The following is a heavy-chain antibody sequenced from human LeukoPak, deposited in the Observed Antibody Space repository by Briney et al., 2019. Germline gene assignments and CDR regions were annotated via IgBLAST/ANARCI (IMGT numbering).Heavy chain of an antibody. V-gene: IGHV4-59*08. D-gene: IGHD6-19*01. CDR2: IYYSGST. Sequence: SETLSLTRTVSGGSISSYYWSWIRQPPGKGLEWIGYIYYSGSTNYNPSLKSRVTISVDTSKNQFSLKLSSVTAADTAVYYCARHGGYSSGWYYYWGQGTLVTVSS. J-gene: IGHJ4*02. CDR1: GGSISSYY. CDR3: ARHGGYSSGWYYY.